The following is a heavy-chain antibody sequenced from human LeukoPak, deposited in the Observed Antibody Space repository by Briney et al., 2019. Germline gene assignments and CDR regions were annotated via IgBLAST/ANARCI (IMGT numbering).Heavy chain of an antibody. CDR3: ARDEGYDFWSGRGAYYYYYMDV. V-gene: IGHV1-69*04. D-gene: IGHD3-3*01. CDR2: IIPILGIA. Sequence: ASVKVSCKASGGTFSSYTISWVRQAPGQGLERMGRIIPILGIANYAQKFQGRVTITADKSTSTAYMELSSLRSEDTAVYYCARDEGYDFWSGRGAYYYYYMDVWGKGTTVTVSS. CDR1: GGTFSSYT. J-gene: IGHJ6*03.